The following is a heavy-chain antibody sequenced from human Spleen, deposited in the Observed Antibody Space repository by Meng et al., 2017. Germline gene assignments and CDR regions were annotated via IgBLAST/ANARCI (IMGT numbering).Heavy chain of an antibody. CDR3: VRSSGWVRTGFDP. Sequence: QLQLQESGPGRVKPSEALSLTCSVSGGSIRTSGYYWGGIRQPPGKGLAWIGSIGHSGITYYTPSLKSRVTVSIDTSKSQFSLKLTSVTAADTAVYYCVRSSGWVRTGFDPWGQGTLVPGSS. D-gene: IGHD6-19*01. V-gene: IGHV4-39*01. CDR2: IGHSGIT. CDR1: GGSIRTSGYY. J-gene: IGHJ5*02.